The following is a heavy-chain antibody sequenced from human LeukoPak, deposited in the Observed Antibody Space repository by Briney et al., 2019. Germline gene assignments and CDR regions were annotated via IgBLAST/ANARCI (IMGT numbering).Heavy chain of an antibody. CDR1: GFTFSSYW. D-gene: IGHD2-15*01. CDR3: ARAGPLVVVAASMDY. V-gene: IGHV3-7*01. J-gene: IGHJ4*02. CDR2: IKQDGSEK. Sequence: GGSLRLSCAASGFTFSSYWMSWVRQAPGKGLEWVANIKQDGSEKYYVDSVKGRFTISRDNAKNSLYLQMNSLRAEDTAVYYCARAGPLVVVAASMDYWGQGTLVTVSS.